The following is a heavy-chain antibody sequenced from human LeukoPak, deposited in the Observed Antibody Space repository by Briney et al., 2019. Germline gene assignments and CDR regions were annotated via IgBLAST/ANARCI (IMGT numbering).Heavy chain of an antibody. V-gene: IGHV4-61*02. D-gene: IGHD3-22*01. CDR3: ARDYDSSGYHLLGY. J-gene: IGHJ4*02. Sequence: PSGTLSLTCTVSGGSISSGSYYWSWIRQPAGKGLEWIGRIYTSGSTNYNPSLKSRVTISVDTSKNQFSLKLSSVTAADTAVYYCARDYDSSGYHLLGYWGQGTLVTVSS. CDR2: IYTSGST. CDR1: GGSISSGSYY.